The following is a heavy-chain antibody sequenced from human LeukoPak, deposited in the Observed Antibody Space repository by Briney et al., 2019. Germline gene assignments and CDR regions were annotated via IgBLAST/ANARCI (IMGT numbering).Heavy chain of an antibody. D-gene: IGHD3-10*01. CDR2: ISSSSSYI. J-gene: IGHJ5*02. CDR3: ARDYVLLTFDP. V-gene: IGHV3-21*01. CDR1: GFTFSSYG. Sequence: GGSLRLSCAASGFTFSSYGMNWVRQAPGKGLEWVSSISSSSSYIYYTDSVKGRFTISRDNAKNSLYLQMNSLRAEDTAVYYCARDYVLLTFDPWGQGTLVTVSS.